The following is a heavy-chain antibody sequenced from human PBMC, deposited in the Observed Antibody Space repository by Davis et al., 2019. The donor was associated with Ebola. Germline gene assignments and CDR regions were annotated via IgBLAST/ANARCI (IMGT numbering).Heavy chain of an antibody. CDR1: RYTFTGYY. D-gene: IGHD6-6*01. J-gene: IGHJ5*02. CDR3: ARGGAARNNWFDP. V-gene: IGHV1-2*04. Sequence: ASVKVPCKASRYTFTGYYMHSVRQAPGQGLAWMGCINPNSGGTNYAQQFQGWVTMTMDTSISPAYMELSRLRSDDTAVYYCARGGAARNNWFDPWGQGTLVTVSS. CDR2: INPNSGGT.